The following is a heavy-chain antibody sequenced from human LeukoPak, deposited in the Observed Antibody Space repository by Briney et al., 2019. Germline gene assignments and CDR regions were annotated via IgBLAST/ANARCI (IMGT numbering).Heavy chain of an antibody. CDR2: IYHSGST. V-gene: IGHV4-4*02. Sequence: SETLSLTCAVSGGSISSSNWWSWVRQPPGQGLEWIGEIYHSGSTNYNPSLKSRVTISVDKSKNQFSLKLSSVTAADTAVYYCVTYYFDSSGPKKNYWGQGTLVTVSS. J-gene: IGHJ4*02. CDR1: GGSISSSNW. D-gene: IGHD3-22*01. CDR3: VTYYFDSSGPKKNY.